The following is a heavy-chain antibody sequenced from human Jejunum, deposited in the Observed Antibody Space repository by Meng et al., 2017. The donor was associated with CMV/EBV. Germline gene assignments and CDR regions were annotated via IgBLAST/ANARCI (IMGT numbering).Heavy chain of an antibody. CDR1: GGPLSNYI. CDR2: IILILGPP. CDR3: ASDISGNSYAYDQ. D-gene: IGHD5-18*01. Sequence: SGGPLSNYIISWVRQAPGQGLEWMGRIILILGPPNHAQKFQGRVSITADKSTSTVYMELNSLRSEDTAIYYCASDISGNSYAYDQWGQGTLVTVSS. V-gene: IGHV1-69*08. J-gene: IGHJ5*02.